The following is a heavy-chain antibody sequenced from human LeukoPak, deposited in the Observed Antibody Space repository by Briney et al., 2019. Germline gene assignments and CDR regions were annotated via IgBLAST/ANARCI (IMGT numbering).Heavy chain of an antibody. CDR2: IKQNGSEK. Sequence: GGSLRLSCAASGFTFSTYWMSWVRQAPGKGLEWVANIKQNGSEKYYVDSVKGRFTISRDNAKNSLYLQMNSLRAEDTAVYYCARGSSGVAFDIWGQGTMVTVSS. V-gene: IGHV3-7*03. CDR3: ARGSSGVAFDI. J-gene: IGHJ3*02. D-gene: IGHD6-19*01. CDR1: GFTFSTYW.